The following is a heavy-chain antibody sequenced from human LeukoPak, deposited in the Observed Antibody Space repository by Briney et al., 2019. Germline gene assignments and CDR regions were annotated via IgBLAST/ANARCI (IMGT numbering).Heavy chain of an antibody. J-gene: IGHJ5*02. CDR3: ARKRLYGSGSYYNRETDNWFDP. V-gene: IGHV1-2*02. D-gene: IGHD3-10*01. CDR1: GYTFIDFG. CDR2: INPNSGCT. Sequence: GASVKVSCKTSGYTFIDFGVSWVRQVPGQGLEWMVWINPNSGCTNYAQKFQGRVTMTRDTSISPAYMELSRLRSDDTAVYYCARKRLYGSGSYYNRETDNWFDPWGQGTLVTVSS.